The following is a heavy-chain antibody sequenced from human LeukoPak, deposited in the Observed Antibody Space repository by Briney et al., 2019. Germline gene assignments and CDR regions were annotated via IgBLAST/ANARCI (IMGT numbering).Heavy chain of an antibody. V-gene: IGHV3-30*18. CDR2: ILYDGNNK. J-gene: IGHJ6*02. CDR3: AKDRLFGSGLNGPHYYYGMDV. Sequence: GGSLRLSCAASDFSFSNYGMHWVRQAPGKGLEWVAVILYDGNNKHYAGSVKGRFTISRDNSNNMLYLQMNSLRPEDTAVYYCAKDRLFGSGLNGPHYYYGMDVWGQGTTVTVSS. D-gene: IGHD1-26*01. CDR1: DFSFSNYG.